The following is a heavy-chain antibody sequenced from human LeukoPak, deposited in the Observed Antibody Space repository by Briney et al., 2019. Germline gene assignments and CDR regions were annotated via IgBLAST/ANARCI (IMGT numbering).Heavy chain of an antibody. V-gene: IGHV1-3*01. Sequence: ASVKVSCKASGYTFTSYAMHWVRQAPGQRLEWMGWINAGNGNTKYSQKFQGRVTITRDTSASTAYMELSSLRSEDTAVYYCARDRGYNYALVYWGQGTLVTVSS. CDR2: INAGNGNT. D-gene: IGHD5-24*01. CDR1: GYTFTSYA. J-gene: IGHJ4*02. CDR3: ARDRGYNYALVY.